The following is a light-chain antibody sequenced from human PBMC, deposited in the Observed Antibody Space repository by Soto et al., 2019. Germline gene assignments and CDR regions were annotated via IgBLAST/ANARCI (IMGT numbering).Light chain of an antibody. J-gene: IGLJ1*01. CDR1: SSDVGGYTS. V-gene: IGLV2-14*01. CDR3: RSYTRSTAYV. Sequence: QSALTQPASVSGSPGQSITISCTGTSSDVGGYTSVSWYQLHPGKAPKLMFYEVSIRPSGLSNRLSASKSGNTASLPISLLPAEDEADSYCRSYTRSTAYVFGTGTKLTVL. CDR2: EVS.